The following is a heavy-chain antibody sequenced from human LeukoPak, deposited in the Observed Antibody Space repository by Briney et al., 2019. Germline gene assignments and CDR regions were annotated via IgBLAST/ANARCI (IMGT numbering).Heavy chain of an antibody. V-gene: IGHV1-3*01. CDR2: INAGSSNT. CDR3: ARDSGEYYFDY. Sequence: GASVKVSCKASGYTFTSYAMHWVRQAPGQGLEWMGWINAGSSNTKYSQNFQGRVTISRDTSASTAYMELSSLTSEDTAVYYCARDSGEYYFDYWGQGTLVTVSS. J-gene: IGHJ4*02. CDR1: GYTFTSYA. D-gene: IGHD2-15*01.